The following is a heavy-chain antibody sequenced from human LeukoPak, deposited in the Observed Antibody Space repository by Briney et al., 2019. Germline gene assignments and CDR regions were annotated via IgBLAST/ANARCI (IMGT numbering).Heavy chain of an antibody. D-gene: IGHD3-22*01. V-gene: IGHV3-48*02. CDR3: ARSGNYYDTSGLLY. CDR1: GVMKTYS. CDR2: ISSSSITL. Sequence: GGSLRRSCAASGVMKTYSMNWVRQAPGKGLEWISYISSSSITLNYADSVKGRFTISRDNAKNLVFLHMNSLRDEDTAVYYCARSGNYYDTSGLLYWGQGALVIVSS. J-gene: IGHJ4*02.